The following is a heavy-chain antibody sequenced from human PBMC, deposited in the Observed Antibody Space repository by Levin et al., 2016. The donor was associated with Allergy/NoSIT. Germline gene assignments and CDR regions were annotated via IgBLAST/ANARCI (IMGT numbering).Heavy chain of an antibody. Sequence: VRQAPGKGLEWVSSISSSSSYIYYADSVKGRFTISRDNAKNSLYLQMNSLRAEDTAVYYCARGQSSSYFDYWGQGTLVTVSS. CDR2: ISSSSSYI. J-gene: IGHJ4*02. D-gene: IGHD6-6*01. CDR3: ARGQSSSYFDY. V-gene: IGHV3-21*01.